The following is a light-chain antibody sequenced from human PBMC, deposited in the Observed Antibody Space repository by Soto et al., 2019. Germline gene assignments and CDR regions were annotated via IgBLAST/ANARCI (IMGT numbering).Light chain of an antibody. J-gene: IGKJ1*01. V-gene: IGKV3-11*01. CDR3: QHYCTSWT. CDR2: GAS. CDR1: QSVGSY. Sequence: EIVLTQSPATLSLSPGERATLSCRASQSVGSYLAWYQHKPGQAPRLLLYGASNRATDIPGRFSGRGSGTDFTLTISSLESGDSAVYYCQHYCTSWTFGQGTKVEI.